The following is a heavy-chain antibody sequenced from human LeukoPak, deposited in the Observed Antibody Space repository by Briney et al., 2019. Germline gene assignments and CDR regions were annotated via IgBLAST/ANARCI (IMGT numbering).Heavy chain of an antibody. Sequence: ASVKVSCKASGYTFTGYYMHWVRQAPGQGLEWMGWMNPNSGNTGYAQKFQGRVTMTRNTSISTAYMELSSLRSEDTAVYYCARGEVATTADYWGQGTLVTVSS. CDR3: ARGEVATTADY. CDR1: GYTFTGYY. V-gene: IGHV1-8*02. CDR2: MNPNSGNT. D-gene: IGHD5-12*01. J-gene: IGHJ4*02.